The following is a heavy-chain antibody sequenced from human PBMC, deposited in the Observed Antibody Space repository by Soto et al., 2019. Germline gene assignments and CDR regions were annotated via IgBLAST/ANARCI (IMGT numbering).Heavy chain of an antibody. D-gene: IGHD1-26*01. Sequence: GGSLRLSCAASGFSFSSYDMTWVRQAPGQGLEWVSSLSVTGGGPYYADSVRGRFTMSRDNSKNTLALEMSGLRADDSAVYYCAQGRETTTSEKLSFDNWGQGTMVTVSA. V-gene: IGHV3-23*01. CDR3: AQGRETTTSEKLSFDN. CDR1: GFSFSSYD. J-gene: IGHJ4*02. CDR2: LSVTGGGP.